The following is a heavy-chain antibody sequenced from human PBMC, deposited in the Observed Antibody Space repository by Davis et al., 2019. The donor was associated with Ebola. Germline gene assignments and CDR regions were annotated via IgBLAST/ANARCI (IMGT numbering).Heavy chain of an antibody. D-gene: IGHD2-15*01. V-gene: IGHV3-23*01. J-gene: IGHJ4*02. CDR3: ARDQEGSGFDY. CDR2: TSGSGAST. Sequence: GESLKISCAASGFTFSSYSMNWVRQAPGKGLEWVSGTSGSGASTYYADSVKGRFTISRDNSKNTLYLQMNSLRAEDTAVYYCARDQEGSGFDYWGQGTLVTVSS. CDR1: GFTFSSYS.